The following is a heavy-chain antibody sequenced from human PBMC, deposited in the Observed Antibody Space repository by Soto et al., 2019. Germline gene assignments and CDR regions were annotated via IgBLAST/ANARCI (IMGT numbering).Heavy chain of an antibody. V-gene: IGHV1-8*01. Sequence: QVQLVQSGAEVKKPGASVKVSCKASGYTFTSYDINWVRQATGQGPEWMGWMNPNSGNTGYAKKFQGRVTMTRNTFISIAYMELRSLRSGDTAVYYCARAREYYYGMVGLGQGTRVTGSS. CDR1: GYTFTSYD. CDR3: ARAREYYYGMVG. CDR2: MNPNSGNT. J-gene: IGHJ6*02.